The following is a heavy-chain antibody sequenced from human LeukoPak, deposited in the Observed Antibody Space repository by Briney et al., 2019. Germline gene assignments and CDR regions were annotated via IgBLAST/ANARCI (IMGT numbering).Heavy chain of an antibody. J-gene: IGHJ5*02. Sequence: GASVKVSCKASGGTFSSYAISWVRQAPGQGLEWMGGIIPIFGTANYAQKFQGRVTITTDESTSTAYMELSSLRPEDTAVYYCARDRWGGKYSWFDPWGQGTLVTVSS. CDR3: ARDRWGGKYSWFDP. CDR2: IIPIFGTA. CDR1: GGTFSSYA. V-gene: IGHV1-69*05. D-gene: IGHD4-23*01.